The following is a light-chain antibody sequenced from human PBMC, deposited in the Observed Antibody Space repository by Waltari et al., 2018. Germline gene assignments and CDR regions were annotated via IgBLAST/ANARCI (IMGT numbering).Light chain of an antibody. J-gene: IGLJ3*02. CDR2: YVS. Sequence: QSALTQPRSVSGPPGQSVTISCTGTSSDVGGYDFLSWYQQHPGKAPNLIMYYVSQPPSGVPDRFSGSKSGNTASLTITGLQAEDEAEYYCCSHAGSDTFWVFGGGTKVTVL. CDR3: CSHAGSDTFWV. V-gene: IGLV2-11*01. CDR1: SSDVGGYDF.